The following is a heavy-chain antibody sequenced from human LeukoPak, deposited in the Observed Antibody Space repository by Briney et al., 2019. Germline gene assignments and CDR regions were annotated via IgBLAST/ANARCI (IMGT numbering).Heavy chain of an antibody. D-gene: IGHD5-18*01. CDR3: ARESRGYSYGYAFFDY. J-gene: IGHJ4*02. V-gene: IGHV4-39*07. CDR2: IYYSGST. Sequence: SETLSLTCTVSGGSISSYYWSWIRQPPGKGLEWIGSIYYSGSTYYNPSLKSRVTISVDTSKNQFSLKLSSVTAADTAVYYCARESRGYSYGYAFFDYWGQGTLVTVSS. CDR1: GGSISSYY.